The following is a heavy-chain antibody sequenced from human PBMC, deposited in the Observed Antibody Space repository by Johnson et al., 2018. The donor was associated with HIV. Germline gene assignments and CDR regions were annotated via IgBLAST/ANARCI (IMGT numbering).Heavy chain of an antibody. D-gene: IGHD3-16*01. CDR3: ARDDRPDGFDI. V-gene: IGHV3-66*02. J-gene: IGHJ3*02. Sequence: EVQLVESGGGVVRPGGSLRLSCAASGFTFDDYGMSWVRQAPGKGLEWVSVIEAGGSTYYADYVKGRFTISRDPSKNTVYLQMNGLRAEDTAIYFCARDDRPDGFDIWGQGTMVTVSS. CDR2: IEAGGST. CDR1: GFTFDDYG.